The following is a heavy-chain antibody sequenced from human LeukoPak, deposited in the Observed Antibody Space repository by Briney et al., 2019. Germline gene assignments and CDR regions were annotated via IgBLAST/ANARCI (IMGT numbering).Heavy chain of an antibody. D-gene: IGHD2-21*02. V-gene: IGHV3-66*01. CDR3: ARSDGGVLYCGEDCYLDL. Sequence: GGSLRLSCEASGFGVSSNYINWVRQAPGKGLEWVSVIYRGEKTYYADSVKGRFNISRDSSKDTVFLQMNSLRAEDTAIYYCARSDGGVLYCGEDCYLDLWGQGTLVTVSS. J-gene: IGHJ4*02. CDR1: GFGVSSNY. CDR2: IYRGEKT.